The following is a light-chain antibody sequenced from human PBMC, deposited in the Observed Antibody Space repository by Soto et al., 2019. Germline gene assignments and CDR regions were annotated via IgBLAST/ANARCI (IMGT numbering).Light chain of an antibody. V-gene: IGLV2-14*03. J-gene: IGLJ2*01. CDR1: SSDVGGYKY. CDR2: DVS. Sequence: QSVLTQPASVSGSPGQSITISCTGTSSDVGGYKYVSWYQQHPGKAPKLIIYDVSNRPSGVSYRFSGSKSGNTASLTISGLQAEDEADYYCSSYTSSGTLVFGGGTKLTVL. CDR3: SSYTSSGTLV.